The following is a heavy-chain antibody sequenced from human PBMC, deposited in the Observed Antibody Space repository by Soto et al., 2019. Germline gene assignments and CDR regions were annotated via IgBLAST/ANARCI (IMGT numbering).Heavy chain of an antibody. Sequence: ASVRVSCKASGYTCTSYGISWVRQAPGQGLEWMGWISAYNGNTNYAQKLQGRVTMTTDTSTSTAYMELRSLRSDDTDVYYCARMDSSGINWFEPWGQGVLVTVSS. CDR1: GYTCTSYG. CDR3: ARMDSSGINWFEP. CDR2: ISAYNGNT. D-gene: IGHD6-19*01. V-gene: IGHV1-18*01. J-gene: IGHJ5*02.